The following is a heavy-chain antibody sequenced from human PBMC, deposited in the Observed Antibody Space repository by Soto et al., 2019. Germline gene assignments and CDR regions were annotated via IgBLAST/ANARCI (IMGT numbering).Heavy chain of an antibody. CDR1: GGSISSGGYY. Sequence: SETLSLPCTVSGGSISSGGYYWSWIRQHPGKGLEWIGYIYYSGSTYYNPSLKSRVTISVDTSKNQFSLKLSSVTAADTAVYYCAVLGTYYDFWSGPGHFDYWGQGTLVTVSS. V-gene: IGHV4-31*03. J-gene: IGHJ4*02. CDR2: IYYSGST. D-gene: IGHD3-3*01. CDR3: AVLGTYYDFWSGPGHFDY.